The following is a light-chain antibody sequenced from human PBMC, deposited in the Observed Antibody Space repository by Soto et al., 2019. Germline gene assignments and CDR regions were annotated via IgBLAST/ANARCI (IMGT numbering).Light chain of an antibody. CDR2: GAS. Sequence: EIVLTQSPGTLSLSPGERAILSCRASQSVSTTYLAWYQQKPGQAPRLLIYGASSRATGIPDRFSGSGSGTDFTLAISRLEPEDCAVYYCQGYGDSPTTYTFGQGTRLEI. CDR3: QGYGDSPTTYT. CDR1: QSVSTTY. V-gene: IGKV3-20*01. J-gene: IGKJ2*01.